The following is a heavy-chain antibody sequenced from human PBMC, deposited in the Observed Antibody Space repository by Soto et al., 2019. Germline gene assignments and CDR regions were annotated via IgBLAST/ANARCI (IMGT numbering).Heavy chain of an antibody. J-gene: IGHJ4*02. Sequence: QVQLQQWGAGLLKPSETLSLTCAVYGGSFSGYYWSWIRQPPGKGLEWIGEINHSGSTNYNPSLKSRVTISVDTSKNQFSLKLSSVTAADTAVYYCARGETRYDYVWGSYRYTGPLHYFDYWGQGTLVTVSS. CDR1: GGSFSGYY. CDR2: INHSGST. CDR3: ARGETRYDYVWGSYRYTGPLHYFDY. D-gene: IGHD3-16*02. V-gene: IGHV4-34*01.